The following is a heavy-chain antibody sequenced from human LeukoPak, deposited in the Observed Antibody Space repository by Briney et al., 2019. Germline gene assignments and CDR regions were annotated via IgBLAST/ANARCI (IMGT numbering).Heavy chain of an antibody. CDR1: GYSFSTYY. Sequence: GASVKVSCKASGYSFSTYYLHWVRQAPGQGLEWMGIINPGSGRTTYAQKFEGRVNIARDTSTTTLYLELSSLTSEDTAVYYCAREAQQLVRGRYYNHGLDVWGQGTTVTVSS. D-gene: IGHD6-13*01. CDR3: AREAQQLVRGRYYNHGLDV. J-gene: IGHJ6*02. CDR2: INPGSGRT. V-gene: IGHV1-46*01.